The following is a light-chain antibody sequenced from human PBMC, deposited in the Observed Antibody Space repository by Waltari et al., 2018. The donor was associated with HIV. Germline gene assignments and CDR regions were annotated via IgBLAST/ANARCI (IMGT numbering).Light chain of an antibody. Sequence: QSALTQPRSVSGSPGQSVTISCTGTSGGFSNYNYVSWYQQHPGKAPKLIIYDVLKRPSGVPDRFSGSKSGNTASLTISGLQADDEADYYRCSYGGTWTNVVFGGGTELTVL. J-gene: IGLJ2*01. CDR1: SGGFSNYNY. CDR2: DVL. CDR3: CSYGGTWTNVV. V-gene: IGLV2-11*01.